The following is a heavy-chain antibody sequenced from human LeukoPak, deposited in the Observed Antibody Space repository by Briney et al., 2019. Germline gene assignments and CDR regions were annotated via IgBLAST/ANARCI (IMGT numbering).Heavy chain of an antibody. CDR2: ISQSSSII. CDR3: ARLGSYHIDRAFDI. J-gene: IGHJ3*02. D-gene: IGHD3-22*01. Sequence: GGSLRLSCEASGFSFSTYSMNWVRQAPGKGLEWISYISQSSSIIFYADSVRGRFTISRDNAKTSLYLQMNSLRAEDTAVYYCARLGSYHIDRAFDIWGRGTMVTVSS. V-gene: IGHV3-48*01. CDR1: GFSFSTYS.